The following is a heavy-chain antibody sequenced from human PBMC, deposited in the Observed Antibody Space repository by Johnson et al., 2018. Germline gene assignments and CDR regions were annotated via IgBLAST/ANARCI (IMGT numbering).Heavy chain of an antibody. V-gene: IGHV3-30*03. Sequence: QVQLVQSGGGVVQPGRSLRLSCEASGFTFSTYGMHWVRQAPGKGLEWVAIISYDGSIKYHADSLKGQFTISRDNSKSTLYLQMNSLRPEDPAVYYCGRDLVGERYYYYGVAVWGQGTTVTVSS. CDR2: ISYDGSIK. J-gene: IGHJ6*02. CDR1: GFTFSTYG. D-gene: IGHD1-26*01. CDR3: GRDLVGERYYYYGVAV.